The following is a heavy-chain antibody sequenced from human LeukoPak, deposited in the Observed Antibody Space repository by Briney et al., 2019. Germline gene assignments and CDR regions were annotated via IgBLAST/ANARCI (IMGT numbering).Heavy chain of an antibody. CDR2: IKSKTDGGTT. CDR3: TTLRGYCSSTSCYETDY. V-gene: IGHV3-15*01. Sequence: PGGSLRLSCAASGFTFSHAWMNWVRQAPGKGLEWVGRIKSKTDGGTTDYAAPVKGRFTISRGDSKNTLYLQMNSLKTEDTAVYYCTTLRGYCSSTSCYETDYWGQGTLVTVSS. D-gene: IGHD2-2*01. CDR1: GFTFSHAW. J-gene: IGHJ4*02.